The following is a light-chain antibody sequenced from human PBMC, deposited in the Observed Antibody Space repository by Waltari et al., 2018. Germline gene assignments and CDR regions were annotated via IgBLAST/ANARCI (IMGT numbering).Light chain of an antibody. CDR1: SSDIGGYNF. J-gene: IGLJ1*01. V-gene: IGLV2-8*01. CDR2: EVT. CDR3: SSYAGGNNPGL. Sequence: QSALTQPPSASGSPGQSVTISCTGTSSDIGGYNFVSWYQQPPSKAPRLLIYEVTKRPSGVPDRFSGSKSGNSASLTVSGLQAEDEADYYCSSYAGGNNPGLFGTGTKVTVL.